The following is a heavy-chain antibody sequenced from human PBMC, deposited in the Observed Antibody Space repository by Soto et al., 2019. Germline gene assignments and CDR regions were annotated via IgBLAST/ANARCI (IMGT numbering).Heavy chain of an antibody. CDR3: ARDPGYSTTWHQAFDI. CDR2: ISTYNGNT. J-gene: IGHJ3*02. CDR1: GYTFTSYG. D-gene: IGHD6-13*01. Sequence: QVQLVQSGAEVKKPGASVKVSCKASGYTFTSYGISWVRQAPGQGPEWMGRISTYNGNTNYVQKLQGRVTMTTDTSTNTAYMELRSLRYDDTAVDYCARDPGYSTTWHQAFDIWGQGTMVTASS. V-gene: IGHV1-18*01.